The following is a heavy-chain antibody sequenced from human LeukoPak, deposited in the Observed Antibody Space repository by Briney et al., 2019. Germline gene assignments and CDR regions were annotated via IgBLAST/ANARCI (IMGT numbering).Heavy chain of an antibody. CDR3: ARDSPAGEQWLVQPFDY. J-gene: IGHJ4*02. D-gene: IGHD6-19*01. V-gene: IGHV3-53*01. CDR1: GFTVSSNS. Sequence: GGSLRLSCTVSGFTVSSNSMSWVRQAPGKGLEWVSFIYSGTIHYSDSVKGRFTISRDNAKNSLYLQMNSLRAEDTAVYYCARDSPAGEQWLVQPFDYWGQGTLVTVSS. CDR2: IYSGTI.